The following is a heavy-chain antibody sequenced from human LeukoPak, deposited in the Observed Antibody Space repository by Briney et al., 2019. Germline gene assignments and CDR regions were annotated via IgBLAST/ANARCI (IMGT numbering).Heavy chain of an antibody. Sequence: PGGSLRLSCAASGFSFSSYDMNWVRQAPGKGLEWVSYISSSASTIYYVDSVKGRFAISRDSAKNSLYLQINSLRAEDTAVYYCAGGVPTTLWGQGTLVTVSS. CDR2: ISSSASTI. J-gene: IGHJ4*02. CDR3: AGGVPTTL. CDR1: GFSFSSYD. V-gene: IGHV3-48*03. D-gene: IGHD1-26*01.